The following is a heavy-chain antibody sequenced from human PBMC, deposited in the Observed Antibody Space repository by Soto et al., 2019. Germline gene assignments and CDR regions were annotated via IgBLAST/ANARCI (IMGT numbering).Heavy chain of an antibody. D-gene: IGHD6-19*01. J-gene: IGHJ4*02. Sequence: QVQLVQSGAEVKKPGSSVKVSCKASGGTFSSCTISWVRQAPGQGLEWMGRIIPILGIANYAQKFQGRVTITADKSTSTAYMELSSLRSEDTAVYYCARDLWADSSGWDYWGQGTLVTVSS. CDR1: GGTFSSCT. CDR3: ARDLWADSSGWDY. V-gene: IGHV1-69*08. CDR2: IIPILGIA.